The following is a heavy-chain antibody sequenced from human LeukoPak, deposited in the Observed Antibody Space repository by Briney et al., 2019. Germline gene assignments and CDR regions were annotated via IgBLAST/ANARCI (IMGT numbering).Heavy chain of an antibody. V-gene: IGHV3-21*04. D-gene: IGHD2-2*02. J-gene: IGHJ4*02. CDR2: ISSSSSYI. Sequence: GGSLRLSCAASGFTFSSYSMNWVRQVPGKGLEWVSSISSSSSYISYADSVKGRFTISRDNSKNTLYLQMNSLRAEDTAVYYCAKTPVYCSSTSCHSDSYDDDYYFDYWGQGTLVTVSS. CDR1: GFTFSSYS. CDR3: AKTPVYCSSTSCHSDSYDDDYYFDY.